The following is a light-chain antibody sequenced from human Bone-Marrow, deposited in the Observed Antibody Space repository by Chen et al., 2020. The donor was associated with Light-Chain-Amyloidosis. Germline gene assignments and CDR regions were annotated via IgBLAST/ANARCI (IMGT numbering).Light chain of an antibody. CDR3: QQRYSTPVT. Sequence: DIQMTQSPSSLSASVGDRVTITCRASQSISSYLNWYQQKPGKATKLLIYASSSLQSGVPSRFSGSGSVTDFTLTISSLQPEDFATYYCQQRYSTPVTFGQGTRLEI. CDR1: QSISSY. V-gene: IGKV1-39*01. CDR2: ASS. J-gene: IGKJ5*01.